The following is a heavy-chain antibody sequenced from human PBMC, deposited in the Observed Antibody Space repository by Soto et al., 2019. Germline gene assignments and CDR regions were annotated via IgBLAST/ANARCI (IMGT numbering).Heavy chain of an antibody. D-gene: IGHD7-27*01. CDR2: IYYSGST. CDR1: GCSISSSSYY. Sequence: SETLSLTCTVSGCSISSSSYYWGWIRQPPGKGLEWIGSIYYSGSTYYNPSLKSRVTISVDTSKNQFSLKLSSVTAADTAVYYCARRPFRMGIFDYWGQGTLVTVSS. V-gene: IGHV4-39*01. CDR3: ARRPFRMGIFDY. J-gene: IGHJ4*02.